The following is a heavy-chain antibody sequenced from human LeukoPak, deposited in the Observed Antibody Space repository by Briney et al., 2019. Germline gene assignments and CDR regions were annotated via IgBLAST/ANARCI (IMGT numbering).Heavy chain of an antibody. Sequence: IPIFGTATYAQKFQGRVTITADESTSTAYMELSSLRSEDTAVYYCARDRKQLVVSYGMDVWGQGTTVTVSS. V-gene: IGHV1-69*01. CDR2: IPIFGTA. D-gene: IGHD6-6*01. J-gene: IGHJ6*02. CDR3: ARDRKQLVVSYGMDV.